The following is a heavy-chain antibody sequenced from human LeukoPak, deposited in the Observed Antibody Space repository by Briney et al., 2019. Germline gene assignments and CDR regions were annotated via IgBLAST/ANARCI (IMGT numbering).Heavy chain of an antibody. V-gene: IGHV3-53*01. CDR1: GFTVSSNY. J-gene: IGHJ4*02. CDR2: IYSGGST. D-gene: IGHD3-10*01. Sequence: GGSLRLSCAASGFTVSSNYMSWVRQAPGKGLEWVSIIYSGGSTYYADSVKGRFTISRDNSKNTLYLQMNSLRAEDTAVYYCARDEWVGDVGYDYWGQGTLVTVSS. CDR3: ARDEWVGDVGYDY.